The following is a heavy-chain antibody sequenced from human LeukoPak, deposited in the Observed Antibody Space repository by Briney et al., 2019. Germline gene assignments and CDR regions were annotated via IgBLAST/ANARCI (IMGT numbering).Heavy chain of an antibody. Sequence: GGSLRLSCAASGFTFGDYAMHWVRQAPGKGLEWVALIWYDGQTKFYADSVKGRFTISRDNSGNTLFLHMTSLRVEDTAVYYCAREWGRIAVAGGPGYWGQGALVTVSS. J-gene: IGHJ4*02. CDR2: IWYDGQTK. D-gene: IGHD6-19*01. V-gene: IGHV3-33*08. CDR1: GFTFGDYA. CDR3: AREWGRIAVAGGPGY.